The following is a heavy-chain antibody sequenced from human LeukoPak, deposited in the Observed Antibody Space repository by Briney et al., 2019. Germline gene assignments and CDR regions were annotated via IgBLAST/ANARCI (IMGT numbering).Heavy chain of an antibody. CDR2: IYYTGCT. D-gene: IGHD3-22*01. Sequence: SETLSLTCTVSGGSLSTYCWSWIRQPPGKGLEWMGYIYYTGCTNYNPSLKSRVTMSVDTSKNQFSLKLNSVTAADTAVYYCARASGGYYNNWFDPWGQGTLVTVSS. V-gene: IGHV4-59*01. CDR1: GGSLSTYC. CDR3: ARASGGYYNNWFDP. J-gene: IGHJ5*02.